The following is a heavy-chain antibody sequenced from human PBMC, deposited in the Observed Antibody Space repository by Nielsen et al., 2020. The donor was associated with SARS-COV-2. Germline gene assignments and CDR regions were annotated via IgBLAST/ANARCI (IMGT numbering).Heavy chain of an antibody. CDR3: AVATIVAYPYYGIDV. J-gene: IGHJ6*02. CDR2: IYSFGTT. Sequence: GESLKISCGASGFTISSSFMSWVRQTPGKGLEWVSVIYSFGTTYYADSVKGRFTISRHISKNMLYLQMSSLRAEDTAVYYCAVATIVAYPYYGIDVWGQGTTVTVSS. D-gene: IGHD5-24*01. CDR1: GFTISSSF. V-gene: IGHV3-53*04.